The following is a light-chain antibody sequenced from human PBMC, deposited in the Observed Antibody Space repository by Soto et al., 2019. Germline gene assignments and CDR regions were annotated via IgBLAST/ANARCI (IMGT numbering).Light chain of an antibody. J-gene: IGKJ1*01. Sequence: DIQMTQSPASLSASVGDRVTITCRASQDIRNSLGWYQQKPGKAPTRLIYAASSLQSGVPSRFSGSGTGTEFTLKISSLQPEDFELYFCQQYHSSPLTFGQGTKVDSK. CDR3: QQYHSSPLT. CDR2: AAS. V-gene: IGKV1-17*01. CDR1: QDIRNS.